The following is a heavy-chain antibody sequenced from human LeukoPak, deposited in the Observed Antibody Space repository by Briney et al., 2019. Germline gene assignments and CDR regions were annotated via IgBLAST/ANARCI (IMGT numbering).Heavy chain of an antibody. Sequence: PGGSLRLSCAASGFTFDDYAMHWVRQAPGKGLEWVSGISWNSGSIGYADSVKGRFTISRDNAKNSLYLQMNSLRAEDTALYYCAKDFSSSWYIGYFDYWGQGTLVTVSS. J-gene: IGHJ4*02. CDR1: GFTFDDYA. CDR3: AKDFSSSWYIGYFDY. D-gene: IGHD6-13*01. CDR2: ISWNSGSI. V-gene: IGHV3-9*01.